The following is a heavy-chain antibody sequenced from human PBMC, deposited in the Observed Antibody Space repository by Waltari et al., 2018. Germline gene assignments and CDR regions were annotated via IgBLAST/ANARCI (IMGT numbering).Heavy chain of an antibody. J-gene: IGHJ3*02. CDR3: ARESIAAAGNDAFDI. D-gene: IGHD6-13*01. CDR1: GFTFSSFT. Sequence: EVQLVESGGGLVKPGGSLRLSCAASGFTFSSFTMNWVRQAPGKGLSGVSSISRISYIYYAASVNGRFTISSDNAKNSLYLQMNSLRAEDTAVYYCARESIAAAGNDAFDIWGQGTMVTVSS. V-gene: IGHV3-21*01. CDR2: ISRISYI.